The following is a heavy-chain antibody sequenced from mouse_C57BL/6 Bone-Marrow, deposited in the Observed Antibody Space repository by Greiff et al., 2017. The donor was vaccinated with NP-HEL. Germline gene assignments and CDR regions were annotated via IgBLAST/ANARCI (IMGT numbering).Heavy chain of an antibody. Sequence: VKLMESGPGLVAPSQSLSITCTVSGFSLTSYGVDWVRQSPGKGLEWLGVIWGVGSTNYNSALKSRLSISKDNSKSQVFLKMNSLQTDDTAMYYCARIDGPYAMDYWGQGTSVTVSS. CDR3: ARIDGPYAMDY. J-gene: IGHJ4*01. D-gene: IGHD2-3*01. CDR1: GFSLTSYG. V-gene: IGHV2-6*01. CDR2: IWGVGST.